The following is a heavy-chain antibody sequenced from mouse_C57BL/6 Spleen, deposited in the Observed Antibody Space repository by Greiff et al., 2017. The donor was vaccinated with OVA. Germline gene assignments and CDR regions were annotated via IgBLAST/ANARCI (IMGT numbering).Heavy chain of an antibody. Sequence: VQLQQSGPELVKPGASVKISCKASGYTFTDYYMNWVKQSHGKSLEWIGDINPNNGGTSYNQKFKGKATLTVDKSSSTAYMELRSLTSEDSAVYYCARLGAQASYYFDYWGQGTTLTVSS. D-gene: IGHD3-2*02. J-gene: IGHJ2*01. CDR1: GYTFTDYY. CDR2: INPNNGGT. CDR3: ARLGAQASYYFDY. V-gene: IGHV1-26*01.